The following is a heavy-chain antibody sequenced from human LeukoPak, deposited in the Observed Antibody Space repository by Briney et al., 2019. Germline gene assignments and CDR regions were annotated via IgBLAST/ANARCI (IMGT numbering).Heavy chain of an antibody. V-gene: IGHV4-59*08. D-gene: IGHD6-13*01. J-gene: IGHJ4*02. CDR3: ARHHHRFDSSSWYFDY. CDR1: GGSISSYY. Sequence: PSETLSLTCTVSGGSISSYYWSWIRQPPGKGLEWIGYIYYSGSTNYNPSLKSRVTISVDTSKNQFSLKLSSVTAADTAVYYCARHHHRFDSSSWYFDYWGQGTLVTVSS. CDR2: IYYSGST.